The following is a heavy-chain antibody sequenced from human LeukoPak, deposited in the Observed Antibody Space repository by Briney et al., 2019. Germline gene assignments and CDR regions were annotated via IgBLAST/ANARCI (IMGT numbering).Heavy chain of an antibody. Sequence: PSETLSLTCAVFGGSFSGYYWSWIRQPPGKGLEWIGEISHSGRTNYNPSLKGRVTLSIDTSKNQFSLRLRSVTAADTAMYYCARQWPHSDQTRGTNRQALRGSPHFDYWGRGTLVTVSS. D-gene: IGHD3-10*01. CDR3: ARQWPHSDQTRGTNRQALRGSPHFDY. CDR2: ISHSGRT. V-gene: IGHV4-34*01. J-gene: IGHJ4*02. CDR1: GGSFSGYY.